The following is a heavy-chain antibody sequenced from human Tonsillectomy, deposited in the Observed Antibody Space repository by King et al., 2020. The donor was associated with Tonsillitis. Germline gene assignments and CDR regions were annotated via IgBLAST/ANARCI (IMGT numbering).Heavy chain of an antibody. Sequence: GQLVQSGAEVKKPGASVKVSCKTSGYTFTDYYVHWVRQAPGQGLEWMGWINPNSGDTNYAQKFQGRITMTRDTSIRTVYIDLSRLRSDDTAVYYCARDGYCSAGICRDWIDPWGQGTLVTVSS. CDR1: GYTFTDYY. CDR3: ARDGYCSAGICRDWIDP. D-gene: IGHD2-15*01. J-gene: IGHJ5*02. CDR2: INPNSGDT. V-gene: IGHV1-2*02.